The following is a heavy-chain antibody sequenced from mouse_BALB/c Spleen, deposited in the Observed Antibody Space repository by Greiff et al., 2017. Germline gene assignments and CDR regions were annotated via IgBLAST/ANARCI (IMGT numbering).Heavy chain of an antibody. CDR1: GFNIKDYY. Sequence: EVQLQQSGAELVRPGALVKLSCKASGFNIKDYYMHWVKQRPEQGLEWIGWIDPENGNTIYDPKFQGKASITADTSSNTAYLQLSSLTSEDTAVYYCARSPYYGSSYWFAYWGQGTLVTVSA. CDR3: ARSPYYGSSYWFAY. J-gene: IGHJ3*01. D-gene: IGHD1-1*01. CDR2: IDPENGNT. V-gene: IGHV14-1*02.